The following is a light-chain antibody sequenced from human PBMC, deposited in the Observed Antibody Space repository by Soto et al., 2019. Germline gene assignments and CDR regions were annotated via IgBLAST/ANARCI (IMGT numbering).Light chain of an antibody. CDR2: AAS. V-gene: IGKV1-33*01. CDR3: QQYDNLPYT. Sequence: DIQMTQSPSSLSASVGDRVTITCQASQDISSYLNWYQQKPGKAPKLLIYAASNLERGVPSRFSGSGSGTDFTFTISSLQPEDIATYYCQQYDNLPYTFGQGTQLEIK. J-gene: IGKJ2*01. CDR1: QDISSY.